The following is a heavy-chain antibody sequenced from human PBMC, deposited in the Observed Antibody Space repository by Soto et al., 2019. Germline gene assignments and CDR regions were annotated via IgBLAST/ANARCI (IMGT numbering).Heavy chain of an antibody. Sequence: SETLSLTCAVSGGSISSGGYSWSWIRQPPGKGLEWIGYIYHSGSTYYNPSLKSRVTISVDRSKNQFSLKLSSVTAADTAVYYCATLLAAYYYDSSGYLFFDYWGQGTLVTVSS. D-gene: IGHD3-22*01. CDR3: ATLLAAYYYDSSGYLFFDY. CDR2: IYHSGST. J-gene: IGHJ4*02. V-gene: IGHV4-30-2*01. CDR1: GGSISSGGYS.